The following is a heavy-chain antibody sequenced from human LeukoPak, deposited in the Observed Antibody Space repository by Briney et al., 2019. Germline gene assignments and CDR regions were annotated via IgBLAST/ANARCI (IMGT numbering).Heavy chain of an antibody. Sequence: GRSLRLSCAASGFTFRSHGMHWVRQAPGKGLEWVAIIWYDGSNKYYADSVKGRLTISRDNSKNTLYLQMNSLRAEDTAVYYCARDRAAARMDVWGKGTTVTVSS. CDR1: GFTFRSHG. D-gene: IGHD2-2*01. J-gene: IGHJ6*04. V-gene: IGHV3-33*01. CDR2: IWYDGSNK. CDR3: ARDRAAARMDV.